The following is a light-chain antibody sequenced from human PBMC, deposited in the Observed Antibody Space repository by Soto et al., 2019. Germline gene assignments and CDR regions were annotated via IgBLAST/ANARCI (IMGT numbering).Light chain of an antibody. V-gene: IGKV3-20*01. Sequence: EIVLTQSPGTLSLSPGEEATLSCRASQSVDSNYLAWYQQKPGQAPRLLIYGASRRATGIPDRFSGSGSGTDFTLTISRLEPEDFAVYYCHRYGNSRTFGQGTKVDIK. CDR2: GAS. J-gene: IGKJ1*01. CDR3: HRYGNSRT. CDR1: QSVDSNY.